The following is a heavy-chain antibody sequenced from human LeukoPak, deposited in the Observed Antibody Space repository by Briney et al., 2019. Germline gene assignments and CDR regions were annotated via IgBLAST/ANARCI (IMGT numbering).Heavy chain of an antibody. J-gene: IGHJ3*02. CDR1: GGSISSYY. CDR2: IYTSGST. D-gene: IGHD1-26*01. Sequence: SETLSLTCTVSGGSISSYYWSWIRQPPGKGLEWIGYIYTSGSTNYNPSLKSRVTISVDTSKNQFSLKLSSVTAADTAVYYCARDASGAFDIRGQGTMVTVSS. V-gene: IGHV4-4*09. CDR3: ARDASGAFDI.